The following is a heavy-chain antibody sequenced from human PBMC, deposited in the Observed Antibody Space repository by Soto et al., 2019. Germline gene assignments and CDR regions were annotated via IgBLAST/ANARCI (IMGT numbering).Heavy chain of an antibody. Sequence: SGTLSLTRPVSGGSIRRYYRSWILPPPGKGLEWIGYIYYSGSTNYHPSLKSRVTISVDTSKNQFSLKVSSVTSADTAVYYCARASDGSGYGAFDIWGQGTTVTVSS. V-gene: IGHV4-59*01. CDR3: ARASDGSGYGAFDI. J-gene: IGHJ3*02. CDR2: IYYSGST. CDR1: GGSIRRYY. D-gene: IGHD3-22*01.